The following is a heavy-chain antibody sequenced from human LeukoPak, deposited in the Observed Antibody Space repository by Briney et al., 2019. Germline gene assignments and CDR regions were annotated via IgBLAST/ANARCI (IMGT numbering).Heavy chain of an antibody. CDR3: ARYDVWGTYRAFDY. Sequence: NPSETLSLTCTVSGGSISSSSDYWGWVRQPPRKGLEWIGSMYYSGSTYYNPSLKSRVTISVDTSKNQFSLKLSSVTAADTAMYYCARYDVWGTYRAFDYWGQGTLVTVSS. D-gene: IGHD3-16*02. J-gene: IGHJ4*02. V-gene: IGHV4-39*07. CDR2: MYYSGST. CDR1: GGSISSSSDY.